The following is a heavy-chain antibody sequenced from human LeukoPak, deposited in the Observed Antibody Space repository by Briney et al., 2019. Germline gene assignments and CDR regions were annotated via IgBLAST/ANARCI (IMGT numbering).Heavy chain of an antibody. J-gene: IGHJ4*02. Sequence: GGSLRLSCVASRFTFSTYAMAWVRQAPGKKLECVAVITGGGTNTYHADSVKGRFTISRDNSKNTLSLQMNSLRVEDTAKYYCAKGTLESCSGSRCYPFDYWGRDTLVTVSS. CDR3: AKGTLESCSGSRCYPFDY. V-gene: IGHV3-23*01. CDR2: ITGGGTNT. D-gene: IGHD2-15*01. CDR1: RFTFSTYA.